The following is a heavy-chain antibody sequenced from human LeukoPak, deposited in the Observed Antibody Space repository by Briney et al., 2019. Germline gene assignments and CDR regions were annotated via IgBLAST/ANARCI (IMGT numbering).Heavy chain of an antibody. J-gene: IGHJ3*02. V-gene: IGHV1-2*02. D-gene: IGHD3-3*01. CDR1: GYTFTDYY. Sequence: ASVKVSCKASGYTFTDYYMHWVRQAPGQGLEWMGWINPNSGGTNYAQKFQGRVTMTRDTSISTAYMELSRLRSDDTAVYYCARVIWSGYTPNDAFDIWGQGTMVTVSS. CDR3: ARVIWSGYTPNDAFDI. CDR2: INPNSGGT.